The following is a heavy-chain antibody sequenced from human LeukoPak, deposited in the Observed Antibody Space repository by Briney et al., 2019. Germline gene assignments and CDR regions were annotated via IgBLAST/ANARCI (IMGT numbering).Heavy chain of an antibody. V-gene: IGHV1-2*02. CDR2: INPNSGGT. D-gene: IGHD2-15*01. CDR1: GYTFTGYY. J-gene: IGHJ4*02. CDR3: ANPGYCSGGSCPPSY. Sequence: ASVKVSCKASGYTFTGYYMHWVRQAPGQGLEWMGWINPNSGGTNYAQKFQGRVTMTRDTSISTAYMELSRLRSDDTAVYYCANPGYCSGGSCPPSYWGQGTLVTVSS.